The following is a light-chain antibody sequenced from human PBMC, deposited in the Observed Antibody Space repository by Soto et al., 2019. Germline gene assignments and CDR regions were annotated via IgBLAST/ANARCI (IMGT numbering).Light chain of an antibody. V-gene: IGLV2-14*01. CDR2: EVS. Sequence: QSVLTQPASVSGSPGQSITISCTGTSSDVGRYNYVSWYQHHPGKAPKLVIYEVSNRPSRVSDRFYGSKADNTASLTISGLQAEDEADYYCTSYTARSTRVFGTGTKVTVL. CDR3: TSYTARSTRV. CDR1: SSDVGRYNY. J-gene: IGLJ1*01.